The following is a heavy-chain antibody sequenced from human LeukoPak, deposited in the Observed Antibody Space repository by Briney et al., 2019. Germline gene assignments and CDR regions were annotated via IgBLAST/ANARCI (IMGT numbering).Heavy chain of an antibody. Sequence: GGSLRLSCAASGFTFSSYAMHWVRQAPGKGLEWVAVITYDGSNKYYADSVKGRFTISRDNSKNTLYLQMNSLRAEDTAVYYCAKDSLTTTNWFDPWGQGTLVTVSS. J-gene: IGHJ5*02. CDR2: ITYDGSNK. V-gene: IGHV3-30-3*01. CDR1: GFTFSSYA. D-gene: IGHD4-11*01. CDR3: AKDSLTTTNWFDP.